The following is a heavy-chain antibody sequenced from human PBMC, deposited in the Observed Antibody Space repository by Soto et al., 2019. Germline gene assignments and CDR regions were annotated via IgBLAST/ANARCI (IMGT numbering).Heavy chain of an antibody. CDR1: GDSIISSDFY. Sequence: LSLTCTVSGDSIISSDFYWGWVRQPPGKGLEWIGSIFYLGSSYYNPSLKSRVTMSVDTSKNQFSLRLRSVTAADTALYFCARHSLALRKNNWFDPWGQGIMVTVSS. J-gene: IGHJ5*02. CDR2: IFYLGSS. D-gene: IGHD3-3*02. V-gene: IGHV4-39*01. CDR3: ARHSLALRKNNWFDP.